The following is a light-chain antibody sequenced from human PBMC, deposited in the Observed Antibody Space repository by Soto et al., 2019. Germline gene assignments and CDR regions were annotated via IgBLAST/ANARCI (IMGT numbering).Light chain of an antibody. J-gene: IGLJ1*01. CDR1: GGDVGAYDF. V-gene: IGLV2-14*01. CDR2: EVS. Sequence: QSALTQPASVSGSPGQSITISCAGTGGDVGAYDFVFWYQQHPGKAPKLIIYEVSHRPSGVSSRFSGSKSGNSASLTISGLQAEDEADYYCSSYTSSNTLVFGTGTKVTVL. CDR3: SSYTSSNTLV.